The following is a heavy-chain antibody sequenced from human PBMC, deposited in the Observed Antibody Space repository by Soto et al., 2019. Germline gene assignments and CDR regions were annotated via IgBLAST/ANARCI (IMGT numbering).Heavy chain of an antibody. J-gene: IGHJ6*02. CDR1: GFTFSSYG. V-gene: IGHV3-30*03. Sequence: GGSLRLSCAASGFTFSSYGMHWVRQAPGKGLEWVAVISYDGSNKYYADSVKGRFTISRDNSKNTLYLQMNSLRAEDTAVYYCARGEDAFFYYGLDVWGQGITVTVSS. CDR2: ISYDGSNK. CDR3: ARGEDAFFYYGLDV.